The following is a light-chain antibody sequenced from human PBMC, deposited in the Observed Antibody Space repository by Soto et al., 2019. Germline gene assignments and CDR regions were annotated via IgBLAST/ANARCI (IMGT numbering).Light chain of an antibody. CDR1: QSISRS. CDR2: DAS. V-gene: IGKV3-15*01. J-gene: IGKJ5*01. CDR3: QQYKNWPPIT. Sequence: EIVLTQSPAILSVSPGERATLSCRASQSISRSLAWYQQKPGQAPRLLISDASTRATGIPARFSGSGSGTEFTLTISSLQSEDFAAYYCQQYKNWPPITFGQGTRLEIK.